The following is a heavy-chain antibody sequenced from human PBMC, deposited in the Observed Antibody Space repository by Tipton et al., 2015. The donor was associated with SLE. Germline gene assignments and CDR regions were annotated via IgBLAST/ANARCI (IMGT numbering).Heavy chain of an antibody. Sequence: LRLSCAVYGGSFSGYYWSWIRQPPGKGLEWIGEINHSGSTNYNPSLKSRVTISVDTSKNQFSLKLSSVTAADTAVYYCARGALGEQQLVRHYYYGMDVWGQGTTVTVSS. V-gene: IGHV4-34*01. D-gene: IGHD6-13*01. CDR1: GGSFSGYY. J-gene: IGHJ6*02. CDR3: ARGALGEQQLVRHYYYGMDV. CDR2: INHSGST.